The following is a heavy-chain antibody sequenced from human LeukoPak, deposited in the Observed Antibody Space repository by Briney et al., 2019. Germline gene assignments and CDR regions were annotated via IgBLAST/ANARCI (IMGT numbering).Heavy chain of an antibody. CDR3: ARDNWRQLVSFLRPYYYYGMDV. CDR1: GGSFSGYY. Sequence: SETLSLTCAVYGGSFSGYYWSWIRQPPGKGLEWIGEINHSGSTNYNPSLKSRVTISVDTSKNQFSLKLSSVTAADTAVYYCARDNWRQLVSFLRPYYYYGMDVWGQGTTVTVSS. D-gene: IGHD6-13*01. V-gene: IGHV4-34*01. CDR2: INHSGST. J-gene: IGHJ6*02.